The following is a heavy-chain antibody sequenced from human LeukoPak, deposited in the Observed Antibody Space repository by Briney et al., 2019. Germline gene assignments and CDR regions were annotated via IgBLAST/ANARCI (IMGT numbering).Heavy chain of an antibody. Sequence: ASVKVSCKASGYTFTGYYMHWVRQAPGQGLEWMGWINPNSGGTNYAQKFQGRVTMTRDTSISTAYMELSRLRSDDTAVYYCARVPYSSSWSGYFQHWGQGTLVTVSS. D-gene: IGHD6-13*01. CDR1: GYTFTGYY. V-gene: IGHV1-2*02. CDR2: INPNSGGT. J-gene: IGHJ1*01. CDR3: ARVPYSSSWSGYFQH.